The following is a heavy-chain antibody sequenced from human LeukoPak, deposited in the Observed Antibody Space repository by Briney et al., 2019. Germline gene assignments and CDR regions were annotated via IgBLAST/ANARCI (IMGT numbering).Heavy chain of an antibody. CDR2: ISPYSGNT. V-gene: IGHV1-18*01. D-gene: IGHD6-13*01. Sequence: ASVKVSCKASGYLFINYGISWLRQAPGQGLECMGWISPYSGNTDYPQKLLGRVTMTTDTSTTTAYMELRSLSFDDTAVYYCARTSGVSVAGSPYYFDFWGQGTLISVSS. CDR3: ARTSGVSVAGSPYYFDF. J-gene: IGHJ4*02. CDR1: GYLFINYG.